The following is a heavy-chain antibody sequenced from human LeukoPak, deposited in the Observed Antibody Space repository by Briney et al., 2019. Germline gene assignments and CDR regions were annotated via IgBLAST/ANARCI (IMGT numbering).Heavy chain of an antibody. CDR2: IYSGGST. Sequence: PGGSLRLSCAASGFTVSSNYMSWVRQAPGKGLEWVSVIYSGGSTYYADSVKGRFTISRDNSKNTLYLQMNGLRAEDTAVYYCARVVPDSSGLPFDYWGQGTLVTVSS. D-gene: IGHD3-22*01. J-gene: IGHJ4*02. CDR1: GFTVSSNY. CDR3: ARVVPDSSGLPFDY. V-gene: IGHV3-66*01.